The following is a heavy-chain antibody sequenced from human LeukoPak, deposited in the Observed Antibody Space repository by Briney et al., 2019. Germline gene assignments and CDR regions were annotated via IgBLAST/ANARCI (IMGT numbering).Heavy chain of an antibody. D-gene: IGHD3-22*01. CDR3: ARGSSGYIAEF. V-gene: IGHV1-2*02. CDR1: GNTFSGYY. CDR2: IYPYSGGT. Sequence: ASVKVSCKASGNTFSGYYIHWVRQAPGQGLEYMGWIYPYSGGTNYAQNFQGRVTMTRDTSISTAYMELSRLTSGDTAVYYCARGSSGYIAEFWGQGTLVSVSS. J-gene: IGHJ4*02.